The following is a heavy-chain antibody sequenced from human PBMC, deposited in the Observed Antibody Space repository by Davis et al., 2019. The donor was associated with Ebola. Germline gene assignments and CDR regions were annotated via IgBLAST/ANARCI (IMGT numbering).Heavy chain of an antibody. J-gene: IGHJ5*02. D-gene: IGHD3-10*01. CDR3: ARVGSKVTMVRDLIYWFDP. CDR1: GYTFTSYG. V-gene: IGHV1-18*01. Sequence: ASVKVSCKASGYTFTSYGISWVRQAPGQGLEWMGWISAYNGNTNYAQKLQGRVTMTTDTSTSTAYMELRSLRSDDTAVYYCARVGSKVTMVRDLIYWFDPWGQGTLVTVSS. CDR2: ISAYNGNT.